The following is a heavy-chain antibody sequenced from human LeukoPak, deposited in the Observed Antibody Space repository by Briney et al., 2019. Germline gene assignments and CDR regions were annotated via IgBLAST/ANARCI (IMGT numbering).Heavy chain of an antibody. CDR1: GYTFTSYY. Sequence: ASVKVSCKASGYTFTSYYMHWVRQAPGQGLEWMGWISAYNGNTNYAQKLQGRVTMTTDTSTSTAYMELRSLRSDDTAVYYCARVRVGATSWFDPWGQGTLVTVSS. J-gene: IGHJ5*02. V-gene: IGHV1-18*04. D-gene: IGHD1-26*01. CDR3: ARVRVGATSWFDP. CDR2: ISAYNGNT.